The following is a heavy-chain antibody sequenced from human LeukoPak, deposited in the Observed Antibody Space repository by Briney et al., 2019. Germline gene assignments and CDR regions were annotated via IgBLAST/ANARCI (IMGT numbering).Heavy chain of an antibody. V-gene: IGHV3-15*01. CDR2: IKSEPEGGTT. D-gene: IGHD2-2*01. CDR3: STELSYVPTKFN. CDR1: GFTFRNAR. J-gene: IGHJ4*02. Sequence: GGSLRPSCAAPGFTFRNARVKWGRPGPGEGVGGVGRIKSEPEGGTTDYAAPVKGRFTVSRDDSKNTLYLQMNSLQTEDTAVYYCSTELSYVPTKFNWGQGALVTASS.